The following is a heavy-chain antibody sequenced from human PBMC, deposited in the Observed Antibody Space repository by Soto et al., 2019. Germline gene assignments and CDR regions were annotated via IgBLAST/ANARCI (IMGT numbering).Heavy chain of an antibody. CDR1: GYTFTSYA. Sequence: GTSVKVSCKASGYTFTSYAMHWVRQAPGQRLEWMGWINAGNGNTEYSQKFQGRVTITRDTSASTAYMELSSLRSEDTAVYYCARDREVLRFLEWPHGMDVWGQGTTVTVSS. CDR3: ARDREVLRFLEWPHGMDV. J-gene: IGHJ6*02. CDR2: INAGNGNT. V-gene: IGHV1-3*01. D-gene: IGHD3-3*01.